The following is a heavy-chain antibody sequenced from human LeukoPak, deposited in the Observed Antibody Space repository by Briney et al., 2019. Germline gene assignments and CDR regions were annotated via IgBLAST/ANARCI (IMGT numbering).Heavy chain of an antibody. V-gene: IGHV4-4*07. Sequence: SETLSLTCTVSGGSISSYYWSWIRQPAGKGLEWIGRIHTSGGTNYNPSLKSRVTMSVDTSKNQFSLKLSSVTAADTAVYYCARGPAEVYYDSSGYYYWGQGTLVTVSS. CDR2: IHTSGGT. D-gene: IGHD3-22*01. J-gene: IGHJ4*02. CDR3: ARGPAEVYYDSSGYYY. CDR1: GGSISSYY.